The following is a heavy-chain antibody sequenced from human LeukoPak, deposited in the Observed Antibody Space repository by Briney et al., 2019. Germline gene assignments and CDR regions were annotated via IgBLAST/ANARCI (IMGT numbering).Heavy chain of an antibody. V-gene: IGHV3-66*01. Sequence: PGGSLRLSCAASGFTVSTNYMNWVRQAPGKGLEWVSVVYVGGTTYYADSVKGRFTISRDITKNTIYLQMNNLRAEDTAVYYCARGLLRDGYTYSYSFDYWGQGTLVTVSS. CDR3: ARGLLRDGYTYSYSFDY. D-gene: IGHD5-18*01. CDR1: GFTVSTNY. J-gene: IGHJ4*02. CDR2: VYVGGTT.